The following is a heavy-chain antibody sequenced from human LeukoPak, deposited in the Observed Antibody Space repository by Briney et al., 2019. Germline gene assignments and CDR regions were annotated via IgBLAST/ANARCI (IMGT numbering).Heavy chain of an antibody. CDR1: GFSFNTYW. CDR2: ISGDGSNT. Sequence: GGSLRLSCVASGFSFNTYWMHWVRQAPGKGLVWVSRISGDGSNTTYADSVKGRFTISRDYAKNTVYLQMNSLRAEDTAVYYCARANYHNNWGQGTLVTVSS. CDR3: ARANYHNN. V-gene: IGHV3-74*01. D-gene: IGHD3-9*01. J-gene: IGHJ4*02.